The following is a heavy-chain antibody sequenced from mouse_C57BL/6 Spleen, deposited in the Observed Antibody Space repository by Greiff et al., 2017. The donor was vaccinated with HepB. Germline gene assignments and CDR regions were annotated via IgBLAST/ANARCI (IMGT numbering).Heavy chain of an antibody. Sequence: EVQGVESGGGLVKPGGSLKLSCAASGFTFSSYAMSWVRQTPEKRLEWVATISDGGSYTYYPDNVKGRFTISRDNAKNNLYLQMSHLKSEDTAMYYCARKEAYWGQGTLVTVSA. CDR1: GFTFSSYA. CDR2: ISDGGSYT. CDR3: ARKEAY. J-gene: IGHJ3*01. V-gene: IGHV5-4*01.